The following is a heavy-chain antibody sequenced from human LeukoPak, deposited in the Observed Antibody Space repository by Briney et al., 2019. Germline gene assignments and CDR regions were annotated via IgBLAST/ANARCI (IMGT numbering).Heavy chain of an antibody. Sequence: GESLEISCKGSGYSFTSYWISWVRQMPGKGLEWMGRIDPSDSYTNYSPSFQGHVTISADKSISTAYLQWSGLKASDTAMYYCARQVEDIVVVVAATPHYGMDVWGKGTRSPSPQ. CDR3: ARQVEDIVVVVAATPHYGMDV. J-gene: IGHJ6*04. CDR2: IDPSDSYT. D-gene: IGHD2-15*01. V-gene: IGHV5-10-1*01. CDR1: GYSFTSYW.